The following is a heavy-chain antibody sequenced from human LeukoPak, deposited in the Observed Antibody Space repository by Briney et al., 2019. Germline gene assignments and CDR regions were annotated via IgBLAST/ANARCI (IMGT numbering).Heavy chain of an antibody. CDR1: VFTLCSYE. V-gene: IGHV3-48*03. J-gene: IGHJ4*02. D-gene: IGHD3-22*01. CDR2: IFSSGSTL. Sequence: GGSLRLSCAASVFTLCSYEMNGVPDAPGEGRECVSYIFSSGSTLYYADSVKGRFTISRHNAKNLLYLQMNSLRAEDTAVYYCARGRYYYDSSGYYYFEYWGQGTLVTVSS. CDR3: ARGRYYYDSSGYYYFEY.